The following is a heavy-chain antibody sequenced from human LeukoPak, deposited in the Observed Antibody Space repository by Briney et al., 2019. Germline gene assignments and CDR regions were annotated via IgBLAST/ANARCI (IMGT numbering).Heavy chain of an antibody. Sequence: TGGSLRLSCSASGFSFSSYAMHWVRQAPGKGLEYVSAISSNGGSTYYADSVTGRFTISRDNSKNTLYLQMNSLRPEDTGVFYCVKDLRWSDYWGQGTLVTVAS. D-gene: IGHD2-21*01. V-gene: IGHV3-64D*09. CDR3: VKDLRWSDY. CDR1: GFSFSSYA. CDR2: ISSNGGST. J-gene: IGHJ4*02.